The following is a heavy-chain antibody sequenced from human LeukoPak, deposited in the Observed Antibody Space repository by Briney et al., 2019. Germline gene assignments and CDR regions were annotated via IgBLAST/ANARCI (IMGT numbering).Heavy chain of an antibody. V-gene: IGHV3-21*01. CDR2: ISSSSGYI. D-gene: IGHD2-2*02. CDR1: GFTFSSYS. CDR3: ARAAPGYCSSISCYMVDY. J-gene: IGHJ4*02. Sequence: GGSLRLSCAASGFTFSSYSMNWVRQAPGKGLEWVSSISSSSGYIYYADSLKGRFTISRDNAKNSLYLQMNSLRAEDTTVYFCARAAPGYCSSISCYMVDYWGQGTLVTVSS.